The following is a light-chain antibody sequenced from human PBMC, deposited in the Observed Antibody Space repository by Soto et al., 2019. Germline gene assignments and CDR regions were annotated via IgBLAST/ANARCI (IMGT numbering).Light chain of an antibody. Sequence: QSVLTQPASASGSPGQSITISCTGTSSDVGGYDYVSWYQLHPGKAPKLMVFEVSNRPSGVSYRFSGSKSGNTASLTISGLQAEDEADYFCSSYSISTASLFGTGTKVTVL. CDR3: SSYSISTASL. J-gene: IGLJ1*01. V-gene: IGLV2-14*01. CDR2: EVS. CDR1: SSDVGGYDY.